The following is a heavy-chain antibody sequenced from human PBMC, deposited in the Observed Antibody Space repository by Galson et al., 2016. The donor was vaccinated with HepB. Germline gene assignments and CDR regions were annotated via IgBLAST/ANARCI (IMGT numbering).Heavy chain of an antibody. J-gene: IGHJ3*02. V-gene: IGHV4-59*01. CDR2: IYFSGST. CDR1: GGSINSDY. D-gene: IGHD3-10*01. Sequence: SETLSLTCTVFGGSINSDYWSWIRQPPGKGLEWIGYIYFSGSTNYNQSLEDRVAISVEKSKTQFSLNLRSVTAADTAVYYCARDRWGDLFGALDIWGQGKKVIVSS. CDR3: ARDRWGDLFGALDI.